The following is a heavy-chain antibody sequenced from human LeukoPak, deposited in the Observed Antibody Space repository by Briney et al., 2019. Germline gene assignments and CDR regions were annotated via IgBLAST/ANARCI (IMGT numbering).Heavy chain of an antibody. CDR2: IQSGGST. Sequence: GGSLRLSCAASGFTFSSYEMNWVRQAPGKGLEWLSVIQSGGSTYYADSVRGRVTISRDDSKNTVLLQMTNVRVDDTAMYYCARDLPRGTLDVWGQGTMVVVSS. V-gene: IGHV3-53*01. D-gene: IGHD1-1*01. J-gene: IGHJ3*01. CDR1: GFTFSSYE. CDR3: ARDLPRGTLDV.